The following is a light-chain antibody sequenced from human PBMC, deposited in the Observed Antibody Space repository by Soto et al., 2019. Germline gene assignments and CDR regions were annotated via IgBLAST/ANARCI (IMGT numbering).Light chain of an antibody. J-gene: IGKJ1*01. Sequence: EIVLTQSPGTLSLSPGERATLSCRASQSVSSSYLAWYQQKPGQAPRLLIYGASSRATGIPDRFSGSGSGTDLTLTISRMEPEDFAVNYCQQYGRTFGLGTKVDIK. V-gene: IGKV3-20*01. CDR2: GAS. CDR1: QSVSSSY. CDR3: QQYGRT.